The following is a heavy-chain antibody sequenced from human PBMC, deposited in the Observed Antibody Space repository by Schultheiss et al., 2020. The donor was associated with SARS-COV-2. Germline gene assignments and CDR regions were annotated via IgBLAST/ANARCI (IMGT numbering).Heavy chain of an antibody. Sequence: GGSLRLSCAASGFTFSSYSMNWVRQAPGKGLVWVSSISSSSSYIYYADSVKGRFIITRDNTKNPLYLQMNSLRAEDTAVYYCARQRYSSSSNYDYWGQGTLVTVSS. D-gene: IGHD6-6*01. CDR3: ARQRYSSSSNYDY. CDR2: ISSSSSYI. J-gene: IGHJ4*02. V-gene: IGHV3-21*01. CDR1: GFTFSSYS.